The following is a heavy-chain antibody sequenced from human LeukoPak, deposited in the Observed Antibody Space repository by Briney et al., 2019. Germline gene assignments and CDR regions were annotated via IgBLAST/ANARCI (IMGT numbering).Heavy chain of an antibody. CDR2: IHPNSGGT. Sequence: ASVKVSCKASGYTFTGYYMHWVRQAPGQGLEWMGWIHPNSGGTNYAQKFQGRVTMTRDTSISTAYMELSRLRSDDTAVYYCASSGYYYDSSGYSSYWGQGTLVTVSS. V-gene: IGHV1-2*02. CDR3: ASSGYYYDSSGYSSY. J-gene: IGHJ4*02. D-gene: IGHD3-22*01. CDR1: GYTFTGYY.